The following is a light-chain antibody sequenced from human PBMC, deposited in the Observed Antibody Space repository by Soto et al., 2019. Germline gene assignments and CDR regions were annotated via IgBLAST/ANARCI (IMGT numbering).Light chain of an antibody. J-gene: IGLJ3*02. CDR2: GVS. CDR3: SSHSISGPL. V-gene: IGLV2-14*01. Sequence: QSALTQPASVSGSPGQSIAISCTGTSSDVGAYNYVSWYQQHPGKAPKLMIYGVSNRPSGVSNRFSGSKSSNTASLTISGLRAEDEADYFCSSHSISGPLFGGGTKVTVL. CDR1: SSDVGAYNY.